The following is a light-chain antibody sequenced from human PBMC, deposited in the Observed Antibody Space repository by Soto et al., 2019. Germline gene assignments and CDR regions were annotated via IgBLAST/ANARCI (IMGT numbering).Light chain of an antibody. V-gene: IGLV2-14*01. CDR3: SSYTTSSAHVVV. CDR2: EVS. Sequence: QSALTQPASVSGSPGQSITISCTGTSSDVGGYNYVSWYQQHPGKAPKLMIHEVSYRPSGVSNRFSGSKSGNTASLTISGLQAEDEADYYCSSYTTSSAHVVVFGGGTKLTVL. CDR1: SSDVGGYNY. J-gene: IGLJ2*01.